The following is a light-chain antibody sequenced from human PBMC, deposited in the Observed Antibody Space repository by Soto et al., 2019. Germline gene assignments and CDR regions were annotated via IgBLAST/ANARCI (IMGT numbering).Light chain of an antibody. CDR3: CSYAGSYPYV. Sequence: HCVLTQPGSVSGAPGQSVTISCTGTSSDVGGYNYVSWYQQHAGKAPKRMXXXXXKRPSGVPDRFSGSKSGNTASLTISGLQAEDEADYYCCSYAGSYPYVFGTGTKVTVL. V-gene: IGLV2-11*01. CDR2: XXX. J-gene: IGLJ1*01. CDR1: SSDVGGYNY.